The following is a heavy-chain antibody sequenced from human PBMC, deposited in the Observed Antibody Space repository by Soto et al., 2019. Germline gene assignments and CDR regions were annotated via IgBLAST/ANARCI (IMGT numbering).Heavy chain of an antibody. D-gene: IGHD3-22*01. V-gene: IGHV3-23*01. CDR2: ISGSGGST. J-gene: IGHJ2*01. Sequence: GSLRLSWAAAGLSFSSYAMSWVRQAPGRGLEWVSAISGSGGSTYYEDSVKGRFTISRDNSKNTLYLQMNSLRAEDTAVYYCAKDLDESSGPPYWYFDLWGRGTLVTVSS. CDR3: AKDLDESSGPPYWYFDL. CDR1: GLSFSSYA.